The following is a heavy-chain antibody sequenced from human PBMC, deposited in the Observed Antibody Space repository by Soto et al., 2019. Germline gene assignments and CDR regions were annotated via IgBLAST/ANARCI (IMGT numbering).Heavy chain of an antibody. Sequence: EVQLVESGGGLVKPGGSRRLSCAASGFTFSSYSMNWVRQAPGKGLEWVSSISASSSYIYYADSVKGRFTVSRDNAKNSLYLQINSLRDEDTAVYYCARGSIVATSLTPFDFWGQGTLVIVSS. CDR3: ARGSIVATSLTPFDF. CDR2: ISASSSYI. D-gene: IGHD5-12*01. CDR1: GFTFSSYS. V-gene: IGHV3-21*01. J-gene: IGHJ4*02.